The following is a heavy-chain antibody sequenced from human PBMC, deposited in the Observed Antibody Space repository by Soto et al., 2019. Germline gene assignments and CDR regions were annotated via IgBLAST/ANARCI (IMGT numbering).Heavy chain of an antibody. V-gene: IGHV3-74*01. CDR1: GFTVSNYW. CDR3: ARDHCTTASCYTVWFDP. J-gene: IGHJ5*02. Sequence: GSLRLSCAASGFTVSNYWVHWVRQAPGKGLVWVSRISSDGTTTNYADSVKGRFTVSRDNAENTLYLQMNSLRAEDTAVYYCARDHCTTASCYTVWFDPWGQGSLVTVSS. CDR2: ISSDGTTT. D-gene: IGHD2-2*02.